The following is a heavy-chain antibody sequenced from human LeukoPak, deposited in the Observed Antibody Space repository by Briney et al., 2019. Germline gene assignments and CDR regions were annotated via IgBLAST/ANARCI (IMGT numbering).Heavy chain of an antibody. CDR3: ARGGKQWRGGNYFDS. CDR2: ITTGRGET. V-gene: IGHV1-3*03. CDR1: GYTFTDYA. J-gene: IGHJ4*02. D-gene: IGHD6-19*01. Sequence: ASVKVSCKASGYTFTDYALHWVRQAPGQSLEWMGWITTGRGETRYSQEFQRRITFTRDKSASTVYMDLSDLRSEDTAVYYCARGGKQWRGGNYFDSWGQGTLVPVSS.